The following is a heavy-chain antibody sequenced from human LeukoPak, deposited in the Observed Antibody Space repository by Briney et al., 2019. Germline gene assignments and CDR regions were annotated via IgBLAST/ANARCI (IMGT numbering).Heavy chain of an antibody. J-gene: IGHJ4*02. V-gene: IGHV3-30-3*01. Sequence: GGSLRLSCTASGFSFFAYRLHCLRQAPGKGLEWLAAISDEEDNVSYADSVRGRFTISRDNSKDTLFLQMNSLRVEDTALYFCARDFSDYVPFDNWGQGTLVSVSS. CDR2: ISDEEDNV. CDR1: GFSFFAYR. CDR3: ARDFSDYVPFDN. D-gene: IGHD4-17*01.